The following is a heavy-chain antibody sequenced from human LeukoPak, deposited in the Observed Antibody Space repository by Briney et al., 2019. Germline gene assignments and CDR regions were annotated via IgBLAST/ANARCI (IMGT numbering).Heavy chain of an antibody. J-gene: IGHJ4*02. D-gene: IGHD6-19*01. V-gene: IGHV3-48*02. CDR1: GFTFSSYN. CDR2: ITSSSTTI. Sequence: PGGSLRLSCAASGFTFSSYNMHWVRQAPGKGLEWVSYITSSSTTIYYADSVQGRLTISRDNAKSSLFLQMNSLRDEDTAVYYCVTAAVAGTVYWGQGTLVTVSS. CDR3: VTAAVAGTVY.